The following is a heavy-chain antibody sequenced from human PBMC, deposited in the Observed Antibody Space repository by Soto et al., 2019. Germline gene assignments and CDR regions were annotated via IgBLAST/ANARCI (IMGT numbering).Heavy chain of an antibody. CDR3: ERGDYGTGGYPFPYFDY. D-gene: IGHD2-8*02. CDR1: GYSFTGYY. V-gene: IGHV1-2*02. CDR2: INPDSGAT. Sequence: HEHLVQSGAEVKRPGASLKVSCKASGYSFTGYYIHWVRQAPGQGLEWMGWINPDSGATNYAQNFQGRVTLTSDTSISTASMDLTSLTSDDTAVYYCERGDYGTGGYPFPYFDYWGQGTLVIVSS. J-gene: IGHJ4*02.